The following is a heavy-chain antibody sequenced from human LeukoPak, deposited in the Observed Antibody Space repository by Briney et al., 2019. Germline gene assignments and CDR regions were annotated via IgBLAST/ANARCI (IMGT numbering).Heavy chain of an antibody. V-gene: IGHV4-59*01. CDR3: ARRGWYVVY. CDR1: GGSMSTYY. D-gene: IGHD6-13*01. Sequence: PSETLSLTCTVSGGSMSTYYWSWIRQPPRKGLEWIGYIYDSLSADYNPSLKSRVTISVDMSKNQFSLKLTSVTAADTAVYYCARRGWYVVYWGQGTLVTVSS. CDR2: IYDSLSA. J-gene: IGHJ4*02.